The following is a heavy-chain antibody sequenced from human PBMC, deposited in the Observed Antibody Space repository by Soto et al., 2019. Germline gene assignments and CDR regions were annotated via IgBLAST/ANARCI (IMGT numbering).Heavy chain of an antibody. CDR1: GFPFSNSA. Sequence: CGSSGFPFSNSAIHWVRQAPGKGPMWLAIISYDGKNTYLADSVKGRFTISRDEYKSTALLQMTSLRDEDTSLYFCTRHLADFCSSYCQSVFSTDDSFNIWGQGTWFTVS. D-gene: IGHD3-3*01. CDR2: ISYDGKNT. J-gene: IGHJ1*01. CDR3: TRHLADFCSSYCQSVFSTDDSFNI. V-gene: IGHV3-30*04.